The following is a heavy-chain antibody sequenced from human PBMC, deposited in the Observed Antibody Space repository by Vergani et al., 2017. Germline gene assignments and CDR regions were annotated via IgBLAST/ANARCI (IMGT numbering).Heavy chain of an antibody. J-gene: IGHJ4*02. D-gene: IGHD3-22*01. Sequence: QVQLVQSGAEVKKPGASVKVSCKASGYTFTSYVISWVRQAPGQGLEWMGWISAYNGNTNYAQKLQGRVTMTTDTSTSSAYMELRSLRSDDTAVYYCARNRFNDSSGYYRFDYGGQGPLGTVSS. CDR2: ISAYNGNT. CDR1: GYTFTSYV. V-gene: IGHV1-18*01. CDR3: ARNRFNDSSGYYRFDY.